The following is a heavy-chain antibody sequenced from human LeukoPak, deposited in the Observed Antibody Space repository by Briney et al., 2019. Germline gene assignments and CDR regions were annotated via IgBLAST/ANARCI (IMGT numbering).Heavy chain of an antibody. CDR3: AMTYSSGYYGFDY. CDR1: GFTFRSHW. J-gene: IGHJ4*02. D-gene: IGHD6-19*01. V-gene: IGHV3-74*01. Sequence: GGSLRLSCAASGFTFRSHWMHWVRQAPGKGLVWVSRINGYGSSTNYADSVKGRFNISRENAKNTLHLQMNNLRVEDTAVYYCAMTYSSGYYGFDYWGQGNLVTVSS. CDR2: INGYGSST.